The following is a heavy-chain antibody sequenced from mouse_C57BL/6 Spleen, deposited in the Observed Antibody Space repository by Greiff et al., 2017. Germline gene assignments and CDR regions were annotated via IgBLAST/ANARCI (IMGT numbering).Heavy chain of an antibody. CDR1: GYAFSSSW. J-gene: IGHJ2*01. V-gene: IGHV1-82*01. CDR2: IYPGDGDT. Sequence: VKLQESGPELVKPGASVKISCKASGYAFSSSWMNWVKQRPGKGLEWIGRIYPGDGDTNYNGKFKGKATMTADKSSSTAYMQLSSLTSEDSAVYVCARDSSGLFDYWGQGTTLTVSS. D-gene: IGHD3-2*02. CDR3: ARDSSGLFDY.